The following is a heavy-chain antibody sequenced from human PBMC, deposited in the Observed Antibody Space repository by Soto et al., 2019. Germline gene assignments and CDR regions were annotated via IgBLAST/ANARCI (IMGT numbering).Heavy chain of an antibody. CDR2: IIPIFGTA. J-gene: IGHJ6*02. Sequence: GQGLQWMRGIIPIFGTANYAQKFQGRVTITRDTSASTAYMELSSLRSEDTAVYYCASSNIAAAPYGMDVWGQGTTVTVSS. V-gene: IGHV1-69*05. D-gene: IGHD6-13*01. CDR3: ASSNIAAAPYGMDV.